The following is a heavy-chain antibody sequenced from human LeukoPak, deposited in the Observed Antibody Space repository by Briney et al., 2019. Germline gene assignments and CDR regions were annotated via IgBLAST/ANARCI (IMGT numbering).Heavy chain of an antibody. CDR2: IYYSGST. CDR3: ARAPYYDNQFDC. D-gene: IGHD3-22*01. Sequence: SETLSLTCTVSGGSLTNYYWSWIRQPPGKGLDWIGHIYYSGSTNYNPSLKRRVTISLDTSKNELSLKVISVTAADTAVYHCARAPYYDNQFDCWGQGTLVTVPS. CDR1: GGSLTNYY. V-gene: IGHV4-59*01. J-gene: IGHJ4*02.